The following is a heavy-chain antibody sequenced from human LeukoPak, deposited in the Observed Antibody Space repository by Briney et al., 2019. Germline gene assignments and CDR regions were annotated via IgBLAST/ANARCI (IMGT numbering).Heavy chain of an antibody. Sequence: PGGSLRLSCAASGFTFSSYGMHWVRQAPGKGLEWVAFIRYDGSNKYYADSVKGRFTISRDNSKNTLYLQMNSLRAEDTAVYYCARDHGTYYYDSSGPRGLAFDIWGQGTMVTVSS. CDR1: GFTFSSYG. CDR2: IRYDGSNK. V-gene: IGHV3-30*02. CDR3: ARDHGTYYYDSSGPRGLAFDI. J-gene: IGHJ3*02. D-gene: IGHD3-22*01.